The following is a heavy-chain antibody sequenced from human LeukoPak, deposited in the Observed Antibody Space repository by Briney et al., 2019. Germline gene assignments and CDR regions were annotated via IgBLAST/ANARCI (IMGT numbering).Heavy chain of an antibody. CDR2: INHSGST. Sequence: SETLSLTCAVYGGSFSGYYLSWIRQPPGKGLEWIGEINHSGSTNYNPSLKSRVTISVDTSKNQFSLKLSSVTAADTAVYYCARLVVGSSSFYYFDYWGQGTLVTVSS. CDR1: GGSFSGYY. J-gene: IGHJ4*02. CDR3: ARLVVGSSSFYYFDY. D-gene: IGHD6-13*01. V-gene: IGHV4-34*01.